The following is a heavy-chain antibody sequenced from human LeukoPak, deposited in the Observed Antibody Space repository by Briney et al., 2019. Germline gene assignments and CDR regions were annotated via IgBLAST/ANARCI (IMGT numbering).Heavy chain of an antibody. D-gene: IGHD3-22*01. Sequence: PGGSLRLSCAASGFTFTSYWMSWVRQAPGKGLEWVANIKHYGSEQHYVDSVKGRFTISRDKTKSSVYLQMSSLTAEDTAVYYCARVGYDSAHFDFWGQGTLVTVSS. CDR2: IKHYGSEQ. V-gene: IGHV3-7*03. CDR1: GFTFTSYW. J-gene: IGHJ4*02. CDR3: ARVGYDSAHFDF.